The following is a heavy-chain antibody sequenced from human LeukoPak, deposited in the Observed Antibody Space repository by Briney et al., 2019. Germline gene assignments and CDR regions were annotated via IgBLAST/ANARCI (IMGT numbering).Heavy chain of an antibody. CDR1: GSSIYSDYF. V-gene: IGHV4-38-2*01. CDR2: IHHSGTI. Sequence: SETLSLTCALPGSSIYSDYFWAWIRQPPGKGLEWIGSIHHSGTIYYNPSLRSRVTISVGTSENHFSLNLNSVTAADTALYYCARHSRVIVGAICAYDFWGQGTKVTVSS. CDR3: ARHSRVIVGAICAYDF. J-gene: IGHJ3*01. D-gene: IGHD1-26*01.